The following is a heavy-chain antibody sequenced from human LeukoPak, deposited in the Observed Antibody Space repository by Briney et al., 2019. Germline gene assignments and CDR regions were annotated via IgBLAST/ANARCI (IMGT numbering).Heavy chain of an antibody. J-gene: IGHJ6*03. V-gene: IGHV4-34*01. Sequence: PSETLSLTCAVYGGSFSGYYWSWIRQPPGKGLEWLGKINHSGSTNYNPSLKSRVTISVDASKKKFSLKLSSVTAADTAVYYCARGTLYYDFWSGYQGPYYYYMDVWGKGTTVTVSS. CDR3: ARGTLYYDFWSGYQGPYYYYMDV. D-gene: IGHD3-3*01. CDR1: GGSFSGYY. CDR2: INHSGST.